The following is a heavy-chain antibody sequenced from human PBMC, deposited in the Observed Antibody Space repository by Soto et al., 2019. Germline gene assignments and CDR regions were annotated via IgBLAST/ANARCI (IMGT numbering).Heavy chain of an antibody. CDR1: GYTFTGYY. CDR3: ARHSGYDYVFDY. D-gene: IGHD5-12*01. V-gene: IGHV1-2*02. Sequence: ASVKVSCKASGYTFTGYYIHWLRQSPGQGLEWMGWINPNNGDTNYAQNFQGRVSMTRDTSTSTVYMELSSLRFDDTAVYYCARHSGYDYVFDYWGQGTLVTVSS. J-gene: IGHJ4*02. CDR2: INPNNGDT.